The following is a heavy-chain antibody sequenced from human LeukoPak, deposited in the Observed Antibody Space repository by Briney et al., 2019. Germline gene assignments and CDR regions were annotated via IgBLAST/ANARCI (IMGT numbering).Heavy chain of an antibody. V-gene: IGHV3-23*01. CDR1: GFTFSSYA. Sequence: GGSLRLSCAASGFTFSSYAMSWVRQAPGKGLEWVSAISGSGGSTYYADSVKGRFTISRDNSKNTLYLQMNSLRAEDTAVYYCAKDFSSYCSSTSCYFGYWGQGTLVTVYS. CDR3: AKDFSSYCSSTSCYFGY. D-gene: IGHD2-2*01. J-gene: IGHJ4*02. CDR2: ISGSGGST.